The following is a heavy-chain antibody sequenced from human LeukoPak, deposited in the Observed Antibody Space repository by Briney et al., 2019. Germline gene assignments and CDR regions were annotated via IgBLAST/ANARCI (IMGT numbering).Heavy chain of an antibody. CDR1: GYTFTSYG. CDR3: ARDPPSGYSGSYFRVNYFDY. V-gene: IGHV1-18*01. J-gene: IGHJ4*02. Sequence: GASVKVSCKASGYTFTSYGISWVRQAPGQGPEWMGWISAYNGNTNYAQKLQGRVAMTTDTSTSTAYMELRSLRSDDTAVYYCARDPPSGYSGSYFRVNYFDYWGQGTLVTVSS. CDR2: ISAYNGNT. D-gene: IGHD1-26*01.